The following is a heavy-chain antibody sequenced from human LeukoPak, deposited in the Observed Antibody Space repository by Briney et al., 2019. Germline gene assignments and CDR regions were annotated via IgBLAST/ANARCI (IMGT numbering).Heavy chain of an antibody. CDR1: GDSIRSTTYY. Sequence: ASETLSLTCTVFGDSIRSTTYYWAWIRQPPGKGLEWIGTIYYSGSTYYNPSLKNRVTISVDPSSNQFSLKLNSVTAADTAVYYCAGRGSGSYYYSDYWSQGTLVTVSS. D-gene: IGHD1-26*01. J-gene: IGHJ4*02. CDR2: IYYSGST. CDR3: AGRGSGSYYYSDY. V-gene: IGHV4-39*01.